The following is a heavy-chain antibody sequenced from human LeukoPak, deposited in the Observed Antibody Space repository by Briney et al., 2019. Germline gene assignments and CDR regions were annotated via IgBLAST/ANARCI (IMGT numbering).Heavy chain of an antibody. CDR3: ARAVEIAAAGYYFDY. CDR2: IIPILGIA. J-gene: IGHJ4*02. CDR1: GGTFSSYA. D-gene: IGHD6-13*01. V-gene: IGHV1-69*04. Sequence: ASVKVSCKASGGTFSSYAISWVRQAPGQGLEWMGRIIPILGIANYAQKFQGRVTITADKSTSTAYMELSSLRSEDTAVYYCARAVEIAAAGYYFDYWGQGTLVTVSS.